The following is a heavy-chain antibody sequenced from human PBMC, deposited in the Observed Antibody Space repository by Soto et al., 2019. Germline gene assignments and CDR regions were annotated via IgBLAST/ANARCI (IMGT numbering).Heavy chain of an antibody. CDR1: GYAFPHYV. D-gene: IGHD1-1*01. CDR2: STHTGNT. CDR3: ARSGVHPLDY. J-gene: IGHJ4*02. Sequence: SVKVSCKTSGYAFPHYVITWARQAPGHGLEWKGFSTHTGNTNYAQNFQRRDVLNTNTSTSTPYMVVTSMRSDDKAVYYCARSGVHPLDYWGQ. V-gene: IGHV1-18*01.